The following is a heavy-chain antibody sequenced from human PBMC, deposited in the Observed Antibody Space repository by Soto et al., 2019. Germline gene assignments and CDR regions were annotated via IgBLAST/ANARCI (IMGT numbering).Heavy chain of an antibody. Sequence: GGSLRLSCAVSGFIFKNYALNWVRQALGKGLEWVASITRDGYNKYYADSVKGRFTISRDNSKNTLSLQMTALRVEDSSVYYCTKSSGGSSSVGMDYWGPGTLVTVS. D-gene: IGHD6-6*01. V-gene: IGHV3-30*04. CDR2: ITRDGYNK. CDR1: GFIFKNYA. J-gene: IGHJ4*02. CDR3: TKSSGGSSSVGMDY.